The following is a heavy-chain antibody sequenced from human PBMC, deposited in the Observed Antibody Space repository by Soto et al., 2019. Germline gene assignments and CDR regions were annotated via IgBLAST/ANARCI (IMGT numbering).Heavy chain of an antibody. CDR1: SGSITSSIYY. CDR2: IYYSGST. J-gene: IGHJ3*02. CDR3: GRNSRRYTKHALGI. V-gene: IGHV4-39*01. D-gene: IGHD6-13*01. Sequence: AETLSLTSTFSSGSITSSIYYWAWIRQPPGKGLEWIGSIYYSGSTYYNPSLKSLVTISVDTSKNQFSLKLSAVTAADTAVLYYGRNSRRYTKHALGIWGPGIMVT.